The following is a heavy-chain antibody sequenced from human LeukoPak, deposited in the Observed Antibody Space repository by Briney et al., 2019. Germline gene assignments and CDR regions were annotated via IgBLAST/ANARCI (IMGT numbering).Heavy chain of an antibody. CDR3: SRARVTYCYGSGSRPYYYYYMDV. D-gene: IGHD3-10*01. Sequence: PSETLSLTCTVSGGSISRYYWSWIRQPPGKGLEWIGYTYYSGSTNYNPSLKSRVTISVDTSQNQFSLKLSSVTAADTAVYYCSRARVTYCYGSGSRPYYYYYMDVWGKGTTVTVSS. CDR1: GGSISRYY. V-gene: IGHV4-59*01. J-gene: IGHJ6*03. CDR2: TYYSGST.